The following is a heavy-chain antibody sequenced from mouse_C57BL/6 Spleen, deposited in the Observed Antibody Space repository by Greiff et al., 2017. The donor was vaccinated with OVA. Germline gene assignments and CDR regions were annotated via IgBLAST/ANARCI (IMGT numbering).Heavy chain of an antibody. J-gene: IGHJ2*01. V-gene: IGHV1-81*01. CDR2: IYPRSGNT. CDR1: GYTFTSYG. D-gene: IGHD1-1*01. CDR3: ARGKTTVGDYFDY. Sequence: QVQLKESGAELARPGASVKLSCKASGYTFTSYGISWVKQRTGQGLEWIGEIYPRSGNTYYNEKFKGKATLTADKSSSTAYMELRSLTSEDSAVYFCARGKTTVGDYFDYWGQGTTLTVSS.